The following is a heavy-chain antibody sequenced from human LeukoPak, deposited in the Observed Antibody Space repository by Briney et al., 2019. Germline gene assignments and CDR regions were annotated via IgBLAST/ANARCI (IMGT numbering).Heavy chain of an antibody. Sequence: GGSLRLSCAASGFTFSSYGMHWVRQAPGKGLEWVAVISYDGSNKYYADSVKGRFTISRDNSKNTLYLQMNSLRAEDTAVYYCARDSGNYVWWFDPWGQGTLVTVSS. V-gene: IGHV3-30*03. J-gene: IGHJ5*02. CDR3: ARDSGNYVWWFDP. D-gene: IGHD4-11*01. CDR2: ISYDGSNK. CDR1: GFTFSSYG.